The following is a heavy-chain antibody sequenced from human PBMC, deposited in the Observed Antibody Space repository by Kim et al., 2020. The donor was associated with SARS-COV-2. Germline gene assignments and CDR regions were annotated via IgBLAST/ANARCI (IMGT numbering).Heavy chain of an antibody. J-gene: IGHJ4*02. Sequence: GGSLRLSCAASGFSVISNYMSWVRQAPGKGLEWVSVIYRDGSTYYADSVKGRFTISRDTSKNTLFLQMNSLRAEDTAIYYCARDVPDSTSGWAGIFDYWGQGTLVTVSS. D-gene: IGHD6-19*01. CDR3: ARDVPDSTSGWAGIFDY. CDR1: GFSVISNY. CDR2: IYRDGST. V-gene: IGHV3-53*01.